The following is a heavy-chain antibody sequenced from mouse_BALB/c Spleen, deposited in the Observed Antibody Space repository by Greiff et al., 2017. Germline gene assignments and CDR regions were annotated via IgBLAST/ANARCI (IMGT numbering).Heavy chain of an antibody. CDR1: GYSITSGYY. CDR3: AREGGNDAMDY. D-gene: IGHD1-1*02. V-gene: IGHV3-6*02. J-gene: IGHJ4*01. CDR2: ISYDGSN. Sequence: EVQLQESGPGLVKPSQSLSLTCSVTGYSITSGYYWNWIRQFPGNKLEWMGYISYDGSNNYNPSLKNRISITRDTSKNQFFLKLNSVTTEDTATYYCAREGGNDAMDYWGQGTSVTVSS.